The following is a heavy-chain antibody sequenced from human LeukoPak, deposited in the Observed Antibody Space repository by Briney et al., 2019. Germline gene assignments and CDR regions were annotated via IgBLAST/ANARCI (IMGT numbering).Heavy chain of an antibody. Sequence: PGRSLRLSCAASGFTFSSYAMSWVRQAPGKGLEWVSAISGSGGSTYYADSVKGRFTISRDNSKNTLYLQMNSLRAEDTAVYYCAKGLGYSYEAIYYWGQGTLVTVSS. D-gene: IGHD5-18*01. V-gene: IGHV3-23*01. CDR3: AKGLGYSYEAIYY. J-gene: IGHJ4*02. CDR2: ISGSGGST. CDR1: GFTFSSYA.